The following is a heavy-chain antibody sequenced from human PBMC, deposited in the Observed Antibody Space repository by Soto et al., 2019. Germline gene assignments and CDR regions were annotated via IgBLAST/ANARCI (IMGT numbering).Heavy chain of an antibody. CDR3: AKDLEVVGANRWGYDS. Sequence: QVQLVESGGGVVQPGRSLRLSCAASGFTFSSYAMHWVRQAPGKGLEWVAVISYDGSNKYYADSVKGRFTISRDNSKNTLYLEIDSLRVEDTAVYYCAKDLEVVGANRWGYDSWGQGTLVTVSS. CDR2: ISYDGSNK. V-gene: IGHV3-30-3*01. J-gene: IGHJ5*01. CDR1: GFTFSSYA. D-gene: IGHD1-26*01.